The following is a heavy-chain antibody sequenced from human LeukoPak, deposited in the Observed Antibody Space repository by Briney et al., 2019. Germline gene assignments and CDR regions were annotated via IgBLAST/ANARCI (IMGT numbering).Heavy chain of an antibody. V-gene: IGHV1-69*13. CDR1: GYTFTSYG. J-gene: IGHJ4*02. CDR3: ARIAVAGTLPTDY. CDR2: IIPIFGTA. D-gene: IGHD6-19*01. Sequence: SVKVSCKASGYTFTSYGISWVRQAPGQGLEWMGGIIPIFGTANYAQKFQGRVTITADESTSTAYMELSSLRSEDTAVYYCARIAVAGTLPTDYWGQGTLVTVSS.